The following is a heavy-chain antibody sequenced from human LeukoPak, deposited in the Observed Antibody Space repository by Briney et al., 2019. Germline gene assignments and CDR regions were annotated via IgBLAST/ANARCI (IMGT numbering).Heavy chain of an antibody. Sequence: GGSLRLSCAASGFTVSSSYMTWVRQAPGKGLEWVSVIYSGGSTYYADSVKGRFTISRDNSKNTLHLQMNSLRVDDTAVYYCARDLALVRGLMTFDQWGQGTLVTVSS. D-gene: IGHD3-10*01. CDR3: ARDLALVRGLMTFDQ. CDR2: IYSGGST. V-gene: IGHV3-53*01. J-gene: IGHJ4*02. CDR1: GFTVSSSY.